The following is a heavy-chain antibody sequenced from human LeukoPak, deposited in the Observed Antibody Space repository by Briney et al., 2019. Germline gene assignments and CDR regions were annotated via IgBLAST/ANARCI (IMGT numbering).Heavy chain of an antibody. Sequence: GGSLRLSCAASGFTFDDYAMHWVRQAPGKGLEWVSLISWDGGSTYYADSVKGRFTISRDNSKNCLYLQMNSLRAEDTAFYYCAKDTDVSGYSFDYWGQGTLVTVSS. D-gene: IGHD3-22*01. V-gene: IGHV3-43D*03. CDR1: GFTFDDYA. J-gene: IGHJ4*02. CDR3: AKDTDVSGYSFDY. CDR2: ISWDGGST.